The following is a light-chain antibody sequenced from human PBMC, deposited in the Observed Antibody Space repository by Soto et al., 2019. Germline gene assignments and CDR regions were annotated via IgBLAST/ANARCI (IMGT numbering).Light chain of an antibody. CDR2: DVS. J-gene: IGLJ2*01. CDR3: CSYAGSYTLV. V-gene: IGLV2-11*01. CDR1: SGDVGGYNF. Sequence: QSALTQPRSVSGSPGQSVTISCTGTSGDVGGYNFVSWYQQHPGKAPKLMIYDVSKRPSGVPDRFSGSKSGNTASLTISGLQADDETDYYCCSYAGSYTLVFGGGTKVTVL.